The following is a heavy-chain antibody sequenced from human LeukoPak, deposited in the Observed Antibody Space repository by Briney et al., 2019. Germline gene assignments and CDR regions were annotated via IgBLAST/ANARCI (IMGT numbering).Heavy chain of an antibody. D-gene: IGHD3-10*01. CDR1: GYMFSDYY. CDR2: ISHSGSTI. J-gene: IGHJ4*01. Sequence: GGSLRLSCAASGYMFSDYYMSWVRQAPARGREGLSYISHSGSTIYYADSVKGRFTISRDNAKNSLYLQMNSLRAEDTALYYCATYGSGSGTFFDSWGQGTLVTVSS. CDR3: ATYGSGSGTFFDS. V-gene: IGHV3-11*04.